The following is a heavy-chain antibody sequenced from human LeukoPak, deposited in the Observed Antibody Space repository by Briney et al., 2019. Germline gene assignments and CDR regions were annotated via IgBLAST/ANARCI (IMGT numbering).Heavy chain of an antibody. J-gene: IGHJ4*02. Sequence: ASVKASCKASGYTFTGYYLHWVRQAPGQGLEWMGRINPSSGDTNHAQKFQDRVTLTRDTSISTVYMELTGLRSNDTAVYYCARVGLGVSSGYWGQGTLVTVSS. V-gene: IGHV1-2*06. CDR2: INPSSGDT. D-gene: IGHD3-22*01. CDR3: ARVGLGVSSGY. CDR1: GYTFTGYY.